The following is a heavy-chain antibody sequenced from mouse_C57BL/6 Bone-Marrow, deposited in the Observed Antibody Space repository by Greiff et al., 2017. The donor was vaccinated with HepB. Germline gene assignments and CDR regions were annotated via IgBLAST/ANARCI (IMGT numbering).Heavy chain of an antibody. CDR3: AREGYSNYAMDY. J-gene: IGHJ4*01. CDR2: INPYNGDT. Sequence: EVKVVESGPELVKPGDSVKISCKASGYSFTGYFMNWVMQSHGKSLEWIGRINPYNGDTFYNQKFKGKATLTVDKSSSTAHMERRSLTSEDSAVYYCAREGYSNYAMDYWGQGTSVTVSS. D-gene: IGHD2-5*01. CDR1: GYSFTGYF. V-gene: IGHV1-20*01.